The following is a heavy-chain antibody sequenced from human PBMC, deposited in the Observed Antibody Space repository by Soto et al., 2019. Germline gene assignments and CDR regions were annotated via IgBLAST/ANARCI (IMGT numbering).Heavy chain of an antibody. V-gene: IGHV1-8*01. CDR2: MNPNSGNT. CDR3: ASAYCSSTSCDFRSHYYYYGMDV. CDR1: GYTFTSYY. Sequence: ASVKVSCKASGYTFTSYYINWVLQATVQVLEWMVWMNPNSGNTGYAQKFQGRVTMTRNTSISTAYMELSSLRSEDTAVYYCASAYCSSTSCDFRSHYYYYGMDVWGQGTTVTVS. D-gene: IGHD2-2*01. J-gene: IGHJ6*02.